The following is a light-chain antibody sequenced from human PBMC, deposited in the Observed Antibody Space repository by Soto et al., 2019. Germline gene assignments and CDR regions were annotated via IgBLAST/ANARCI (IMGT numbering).Light chain of an antibody. Sequence: EILMTQSPATLSVSPGERATLSCSARQSVTTNLAWYQRKPGQAPRLLIYGASTRATGIPARFSGSGSGTEFTLTISSLQSEDFAVYYCQQYNNWPPITFGQGTKVDIK. CDR2: GAS. CDR3: QQYNNWPPIT. V-gene: IGKV3-15*01. CDR1: QSVTTN. J-gene: IGKJ1*01.